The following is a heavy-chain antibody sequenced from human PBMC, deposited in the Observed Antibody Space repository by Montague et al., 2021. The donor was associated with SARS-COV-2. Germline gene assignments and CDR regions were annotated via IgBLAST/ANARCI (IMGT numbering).Heavy chain of an antibody. CDR2: IHSNADT. D-gene: IGHD2-15*01. J-gene: IGHJ4*02. CDR3: ARCSGHYYSPFDN. CDR1: GGSISTYP. Sequence: SETLSLTCTVSGGSISTYPWSWIRKPAGKALELIGRIHSNADTAYNSSPTSRVTMPVDTYKNQFPLTLKSVTAADTAMYYCARCSGHYYSPFDNWGQGNLVTVSS. V-gene: IGHV4-4*07.